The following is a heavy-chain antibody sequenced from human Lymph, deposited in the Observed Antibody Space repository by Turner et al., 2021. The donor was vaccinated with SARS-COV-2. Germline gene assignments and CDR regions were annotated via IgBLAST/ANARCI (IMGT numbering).Heavy chain of an antibody. J-gene: IGHJ6*02. V-gene: IGHV3-30*04. CDR1: EFTFSTYV. CDR3: ARGHGGNYYYGMDV. Sequence: QVQLVESGGGVVQPGRSLRLSCAASEFTFSTYVMHWVRQAPGKGLEWVALISYDGSNEYYADSVKGRFTISRDNSKNTVYLHMNSLRTEDTAMYYCARGHGGNYYYGMDVWGQGTTVTVSS. CDR2: ISYDGSNE. D-gene: IGHD2-15*01.